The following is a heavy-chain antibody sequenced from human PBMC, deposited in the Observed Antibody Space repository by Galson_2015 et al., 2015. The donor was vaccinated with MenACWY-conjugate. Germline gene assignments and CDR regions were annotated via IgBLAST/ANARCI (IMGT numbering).Heavy chain of an antibody. Sequence: SLRLSCAASGFTFSTYAMSWVRQAPGKGLEWVSGISYSGGSTHYADSVKGRFTISRDNSENTVYLQMNSLRAEDTALYYCARGGFEVSSGGDYDYWVQGSPVNVSS. V-gene: IGHV3-23*01. CDR3: ARGGFEVSSGGDYDY. CDR1: GFTFSTYA. D-gene: IGHD3-22*01. J-gene: IGHJ4*02. CDR2: ISYSGGST.